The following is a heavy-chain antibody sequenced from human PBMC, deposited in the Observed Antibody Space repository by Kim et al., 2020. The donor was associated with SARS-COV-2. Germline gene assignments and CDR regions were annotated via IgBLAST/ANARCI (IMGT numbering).Heavy chain of an antibody. CDR2: ISWNSGSI. CDR3: AKDYLQYCSGGSCYPPLGGAFDI. CDR1: GFTFGDYA. J-gene: IGHJ3*02. Sequence: GGSLRLSCAASGFTFGDYAMHWVRQAPGKGLEWVSGISWNSGSIGYADSVKGRFTISRDNAKNSLYLQMNSLRAEDTALYYCAKDYLQYCSGGSCYPPLGGAFDIWGQGTMVTVSS. D-gene: IGHD2-15*01. V-gene: IGHV3-9*01.